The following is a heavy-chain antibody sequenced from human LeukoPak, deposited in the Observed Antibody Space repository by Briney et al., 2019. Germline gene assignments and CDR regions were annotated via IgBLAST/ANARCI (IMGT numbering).Heavy chain of an antibody. CDR3: AKGVSGRSIAARFDY. CDR2: ISGSGGST. D-gene: IGHD6-6*01. V-gene: IGHV3-23*01. J-gene: IGHJ4*02. Sequence: GGSLRLSCAASGFTFSSYAMSWVRQAPGKGLEWVSAISGSGGSTYYADSVKGRFTISRDNSKNTLYLQMNSLRAEDTAVYYCAKGVSGRSIAARFDYWGQGTLVTVSS. CDR1: GFTFSSYA.